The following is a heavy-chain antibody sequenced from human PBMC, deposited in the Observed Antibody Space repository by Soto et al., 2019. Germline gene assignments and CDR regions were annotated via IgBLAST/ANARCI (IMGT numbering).Heavy chain of an antibody. CDR3: ARVERGTATTVVDAFDI. V-gene: IGHV4-34*01. D-gene: IGHD1-1*01. J-gene: IGHJ3*02. Sequence: QVQLQQWGAGLLKPSETLSLTCAVYGGFVSSVSYYWSWIRQPPGKGLEWIGEMSHSGGTHFNPSLKSRVTISVDTSKNPFSLKMSSVTAADTALYYCARVERGTATTVVDAFDIWGPGTMVTVSS. CDR2: MSHSGGT. CDR1: GGFVSSVSYY.